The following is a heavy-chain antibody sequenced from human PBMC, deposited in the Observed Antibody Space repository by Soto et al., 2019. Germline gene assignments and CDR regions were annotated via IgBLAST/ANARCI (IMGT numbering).Heavy chain of an antibody. D-gene: IGHD1-1*01. CDR3: ARGGERRYAKDY. J-gene: IGHJ4*02. CDR2: ISSSSSYI. CDR1: GFTFSSYS. V-gene: IGHV3-21*01. Sequence: EVQLVESGGGLVKPGGSLRLSCAASGFTFSSYSMNWVRQAPGKGLEWVSSISSSSSYIYYADEVKARFTISRDNAKNSLDLQMNSLRAEDTAVYYWARGGERRYAKDYWGQGTLVTVSS.